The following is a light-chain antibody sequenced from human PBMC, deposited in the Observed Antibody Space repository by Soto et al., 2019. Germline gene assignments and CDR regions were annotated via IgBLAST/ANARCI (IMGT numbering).Light chain of an antibody. J-gene: IGLJ1*01. V-gene: IGLV2-14*01. CDR2: EVS. Sequence: QSALTQPASVSGSPGQSITISCTGTSSDVGGYNYVSWYQQHPGKAPKLMIYEVSNRPSGVSNRFSGSKSGNTASLTISGLQSDDEADYYCSSYTSSSTPYVFGPGTTLTVL. CDR1: SSDVGGYNY. CDR3: SSYTSSSTPYV.